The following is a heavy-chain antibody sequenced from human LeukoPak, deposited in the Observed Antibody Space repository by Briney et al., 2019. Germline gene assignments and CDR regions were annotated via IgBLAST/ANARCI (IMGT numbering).Heavy chain of an antibody. D-gene: IGHD3-9*01. V-gene: IGHV3-30*04. CDR2: ISYDGSNK. Sequence: GRSLRLSCAASGFTFSSYAMHWVRQAPAKGLEGVAVISYDGSNKYYADSVKGRFTISRDNSKNTLYLKMNSLRAEETAVYYCARDARYFVWLTPFLGPYFDSWGQGTLVTVSS. CDR3: ARDARYFVWLTPFLGPYFDS. J-gene: IGHJ4*02. CDR1: GFTFSSYA.